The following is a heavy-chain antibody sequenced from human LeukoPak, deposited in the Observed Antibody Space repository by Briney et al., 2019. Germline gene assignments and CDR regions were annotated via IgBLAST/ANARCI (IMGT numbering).Heavy chain of an antibody. V-gene: IGHV4-39*01. CDR3: ARHGIYYGLGSSYGLPNWFDP. J-gene: IGHJ5*02. Sequence: SETLSLTCTVSGGSISSTRYYWGWIRQPPGTGLEWIGSIYYSGSTYYNPSLKSRVTMSVDRSKNQFSLKLSSVTAADTAVYYCARHGIYYGLGSSYGLPNWFDPWGQGTQVTVSS. D-gene: IGHD3-10*01. CDR1: GGSISSTRYY. CDR2: IYYSGST.